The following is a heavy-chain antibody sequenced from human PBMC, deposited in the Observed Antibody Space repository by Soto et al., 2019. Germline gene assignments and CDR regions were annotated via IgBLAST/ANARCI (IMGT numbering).Heavy chain of an antibody. J-gene: IGHJ4*02. V-gene: IGHV3-7*05. D-gene: IGHD6-19*01. CDR1: GFTFSSYG. CDR3: ARDPGIAVAGDY. CDR2: IKQDGSEK. Sequence: GGSLRLSCAASGFTFSSYGMHWVRQAPGKGLEWVANIKQDGSEKYYVDSVKGRFTISRDNAKNSLYLQMNSLRAEDTAVYYCARDPGIAVAGDYWGQGTLVTVSS.